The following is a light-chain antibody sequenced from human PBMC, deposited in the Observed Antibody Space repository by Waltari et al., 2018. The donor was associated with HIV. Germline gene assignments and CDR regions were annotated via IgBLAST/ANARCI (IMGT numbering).Light chain of an antibody. CDR1: SSDVGGYDY. Sequence: QSALTQPPSASGSPGQSVTISCTGTSSDVGGYDYVPWYQQHPGKAPKLLISEVNTRPSGVPDRFSGSRSGNTASLTVSGLQAEDEAHYYCSSYAGRNTLLFGGGTKLTVL. J-gene: IGLJ2*01. V-gene: IGLV2-8*01. CDR3: SSYAGRNTLL. CDR2: EVN.